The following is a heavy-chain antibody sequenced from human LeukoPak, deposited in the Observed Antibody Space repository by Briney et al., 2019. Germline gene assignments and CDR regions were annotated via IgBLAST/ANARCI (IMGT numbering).Heavy chain of an antibody. V-gene: IGHV4-34*01. Sequence: SETLSLTCAVYGGSFSGYYWSWIRQPPGKGLEWIGEINHSGSTNYNPSLKSRVTISVDTSKNQFSLKLSSVTAADTAVHYCARGFYDSSGYYYALDYYYGMDVWGQGTTVTVSS. D-gene: IGHD3-22*01. CDR1: GGSFSGYY. J-gene: IGHJ6*02. CDR2: INHSGST. CDR3: ARGFYDSSGYYYALDYYYGMDV.